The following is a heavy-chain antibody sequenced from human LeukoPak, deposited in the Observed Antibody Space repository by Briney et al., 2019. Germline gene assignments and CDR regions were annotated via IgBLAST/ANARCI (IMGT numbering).Heavy chain of an antibody. Sequence: SETLSLTCAVSGGXISSSNCWSWVRQPPGKGMEWIGEIYHSGSTNYNPSLKSRVTISVDKSKNQFSLKLSSVTAADTAVYYCARDVDYGDYIFDYWGQGTLVTVSS. D-gene: IGHD4-17*01. J-gene: IGHJ4*02. CDR1: GGXISSSNC. CDR3: ARDVDYGDYIFDY. CDR2: IYHSGST. V-gene: IGHV4-4*02.